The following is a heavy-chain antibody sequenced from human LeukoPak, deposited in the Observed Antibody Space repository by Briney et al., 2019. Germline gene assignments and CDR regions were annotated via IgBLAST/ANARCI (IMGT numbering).Heavy chain of an antibody. Sequence: SETLSLTCAVYGGSFSGYYWSWIRQPPGKGLEWIGEINHSGSTNYNPSLKSRVTISVDTSKNQFSLKLSSVTAADTAVYYCARGHVGWIRFLEPTEWFDPWGQGTLVTVSS. CDR1: GGSFSGYY. V-gene: IGHV4-34*01. J-gene: IGHJ5*02. CDR2: INHSGST. CDR3: ARGHVGWIRFLEPTEWFDP. D-gene: IGHD3-3*01.